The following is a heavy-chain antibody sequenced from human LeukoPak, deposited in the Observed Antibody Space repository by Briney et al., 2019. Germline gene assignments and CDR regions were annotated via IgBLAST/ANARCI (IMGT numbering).Heavy chain of an antibody. V-gene: IGHV4-31*03. CDR1: GGSISSGGYY. CDR2: IYYSGST. D-gene: IGHD5-18*01. J-gene: IGHJ4*02. CDR3: ARLPFDTAMDY. Sequence: KPSETLSLTCTVSGGSISSGGYYWSWIRQHPGKGLEWIGYIYYSGSTYYNPSLKSRVTISVDTSKNQFSLKLSSVTAADTAVYYCARLPFDTAMDYWGQGTLVTVSS.